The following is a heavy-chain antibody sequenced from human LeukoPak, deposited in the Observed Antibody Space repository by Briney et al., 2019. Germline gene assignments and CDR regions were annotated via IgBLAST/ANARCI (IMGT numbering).Heavy chain of an antibody. CDR1: GGSFSGYY. V-gene: IGHV4-34*01. Sequence: SETLSLXCAVYGGSFSGYYWSWIRQPPGKGLEWIGSIYYSGSTYYNPSLKSRVTISVDTSKNQFSLKLSSVTAADTTVYYCARLGYYYYYMDVWGKGTTVTVSS. CDR3: ARLGYYYYYMDV. CDR2: IYYSGST. J-gene: IGHJ6*03.